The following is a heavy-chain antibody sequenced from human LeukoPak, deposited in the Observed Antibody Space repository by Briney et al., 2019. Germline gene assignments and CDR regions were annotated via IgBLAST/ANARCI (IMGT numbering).Heavy chain of an antibody. CDR1: GGSISSYY. J-gene: IGHJ4*02. D-gene: IGHD6-19*01. V-gene: IGHV4-59*01. CDR3: ARGGGWLPDY. Sequence: SETLSLTCTVSGGSISSYYCSWIRQPPGKGLEWIGYIYYSGSTSYNPSLKSRVTISVDTSKNQFSLNLASVTAADTAVYYCARGGGWLPDYWGQGTLVTVSS. CDR2: IYYSGST.